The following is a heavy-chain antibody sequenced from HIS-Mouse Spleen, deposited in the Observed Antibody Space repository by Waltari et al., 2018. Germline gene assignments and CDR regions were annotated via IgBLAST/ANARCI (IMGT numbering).Heavy chain of an antibody. J-gene: IGHJ2*01. CDR2: ICYSGST. CDR1: GGSLSSSSYY. CDR3: AREIPYSSSWYDWYFDL. D-gene: IGHD6-13*01. Sequence: QLQLQESGPGLVKPSETLSLTCTVSGGSLSSSSYYWGWIRQPPGKGLEWIGSICYSGSTYYNPSLKSRVTISVDTSKNQFSLKLSSVTAADTAVYYCAREIPYSSSWYDWYFDLWGRGTLVTVSS. V-gene: IGHV4-39*07.